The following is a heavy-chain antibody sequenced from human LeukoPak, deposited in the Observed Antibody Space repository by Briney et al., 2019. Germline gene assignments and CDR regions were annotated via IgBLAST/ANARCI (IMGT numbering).Heavy chain of an antibody. CDR3: ARPYCNGGSCHDYFDY. J-gene: IGHJ4*02. D-gene: IGHD2-15*01. Sequence: ASVKVSCKASGYTFTGYYMHWVRQAPGQGLEWMGWMNPHSGGTNYAQKFQGRVTMTRDTSISTAYMELRRLSSDDTAIYYCARPYCNGGSCHDYFDYWGQGTLVSVSS. CDR1: GYTFTGYY. CDR2: MNPHSGGT. V-gene: IGHV1-2*02.